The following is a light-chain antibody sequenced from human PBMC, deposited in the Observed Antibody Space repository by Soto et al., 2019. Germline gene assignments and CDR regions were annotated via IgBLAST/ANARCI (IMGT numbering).Light chain of an antibody. CDR1: SSNIGSNT. J-gene: IGLJ1*01. Sequence: QSVLTQPPSASGTPGQRVTISCSGSSSNIGSNTVNWYQQLPGTAPKLLIYNNNQRPSGVPVRFSGSKSGTSASLAISGLQSEDEDDYYCAAWDDSLNGLVFGTGTKVTVL. CDR2: NNN. CDR3: AAWDDSLNGLV. V-gene: IGLV1-44*01.